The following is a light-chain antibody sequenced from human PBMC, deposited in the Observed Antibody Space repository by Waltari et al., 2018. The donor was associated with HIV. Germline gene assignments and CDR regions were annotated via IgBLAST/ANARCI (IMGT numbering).Light chain of an antibody. J-gene: IGLJ2*01. CDR1: SSNIGNNY. Sequence: QSVLTQPPSVSAAPGQKVTISCSGSSSNIGNNYVSWYQQLPGTAPTLLIYDNNKRPSGIPDRFSGSKSGTSATLGITGLQTGDEADYYCGTWDSSLSARVFGGGTKLTVL. CDR3: GTWDSSLSARV. V-gene: IGLV1-51*01. CDR2: DNN.